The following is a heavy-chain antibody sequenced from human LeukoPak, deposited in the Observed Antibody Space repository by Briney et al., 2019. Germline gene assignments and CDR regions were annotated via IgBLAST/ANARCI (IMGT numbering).Heavy chain of an antibody. D-gene: IGHD2-21*01. CDR2: INPNSGGT. Sequence: ASVKVSCKASGYTFTSYGISWVRQAPGQGLEWMGRINPNSGGTNYAQKFQGRVTMTRDTSISTAYMELSRLRSDDTAVYYCARGSSILSDYWGQGTLVTVSS. CDR1: GYTFTSYG. CDR3: ARGSSILSDY. J-gene: IGHJ4*02. V-gene: IGHV1-2*06.